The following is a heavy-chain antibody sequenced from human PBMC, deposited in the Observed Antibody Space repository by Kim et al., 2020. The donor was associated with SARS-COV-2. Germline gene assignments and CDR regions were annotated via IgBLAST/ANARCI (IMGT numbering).Heavy chain of an antibody. D-gene: IGHD2-8*01. Sequence: SETLSLTCNVSGGSIKFYYWSWIRQPAGKGLEWIGRIFSSGSTDYSPSLKSRITMSVDTSKNQFSLRLSSVTAADTAVYYCARDRKFTYGRSAEPENYYYTDVWGKGASVTVSS. CDR2: IFSSGST. V-gene: IGHV4-4*07. J-gene: IGHJ6*03. CDR1: GGSIKFYY. CDR3: ARDRKFTYGRSAEPENYYYTDV.